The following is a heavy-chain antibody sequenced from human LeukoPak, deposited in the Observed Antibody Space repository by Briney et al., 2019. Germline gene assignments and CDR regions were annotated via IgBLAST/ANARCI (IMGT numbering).Heavy chain of an antibody. V-gene: IGHV4-30-2*01. CDR3: ARDQYGVGARDAFDI. D-gene: IGHD1-26*01. J-gene: IGHJ3*02. CDR1: GGSISSGGYY. Sequence: PSQTLSLTCTVSGGSISSGGYYWSWIRQPPGKGLEWIGYIYHSESTYYNPSLKSRVTISVDRSKNQFSLKLSSVTAADTAVYYCARDQYGVGARDAFDIWGQGTMVTVSS. CDR2: IYHSEST.